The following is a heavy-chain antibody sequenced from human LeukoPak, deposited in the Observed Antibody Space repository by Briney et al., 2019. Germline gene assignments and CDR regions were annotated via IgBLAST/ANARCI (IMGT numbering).Heavy chain of an antibody. CDR3: AFNGYSYGLFDY. CDR1: GFTFSSYG. D-gene: IGHD5-18*01. Sequence: GGSLRLSCAASGFTFSSYGMSWVRQAPGKGLEWVSAISGSGGSTYYADSVKGRFTISRDNAKNSLYLQMNSLRADDTAVYYCAFNGYSYGLFDYWGQGTLFTVSS. CDR2: ISGSGGST. J-gene: IGHJ4*02. V-gene: IGHV3-23*01.